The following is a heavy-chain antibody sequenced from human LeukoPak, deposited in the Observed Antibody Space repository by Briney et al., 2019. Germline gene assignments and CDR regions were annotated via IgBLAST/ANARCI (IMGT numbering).Heavy chain of an antibody. Sequence: PSETLSLTCAVSGGSINSGGYSWSWIRQPPGKGLEWIGYIYHTGSTSYIPSLKTRVTISLDRSKNQFSLKLASVTPADTAVYYCPRNGGGGGLYFDYWGQGTLVPVSS. CDR2: IYHTGST. CDR1: GGSINSGGYS. V-gene: IGHV4-30-2*01. D-gene: IGHD3-16*01. J-gene: IGHJ4*02. CDR3: PRNGGGGGLYFDY.